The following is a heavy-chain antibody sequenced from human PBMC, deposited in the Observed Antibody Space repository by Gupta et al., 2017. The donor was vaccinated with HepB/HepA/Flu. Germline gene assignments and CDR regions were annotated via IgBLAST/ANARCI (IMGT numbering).Heavy chain of an antibody. V-gene: IGHV3-30*18. J-gene: IGHJ4*02. CDR1: GFTFSSYG. Sequence: QVQLLESGGGVVKPGRSLRLSCAASGFTFSSYGMHWVRQAPGKGLEWVAVISYDGSNKYYADSVKGRFTISRDNSKNTLYLQMNSLRAEDTAVYYCAKAITSSWYGELDYWGQGTLVTVSS. D-gene: IGHD6-13*01. CDR2: ISYDGSNK. CDR3: AKAITSSWYGELDY.